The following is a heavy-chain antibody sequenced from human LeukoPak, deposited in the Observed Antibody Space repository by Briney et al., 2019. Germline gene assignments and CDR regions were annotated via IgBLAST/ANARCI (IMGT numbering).Heavy chain of an antibody. Sequence: PGGSLRLSCAASGFIFSTYSIHWVRQAPGKGLEWVTVISYDGGNKYYADSVKGRFTISRDNSKNTLYLQMNSLRAEDTAVYYCAKDDDYVWGSYRYTGFDPWGQGTLVTVSS. CDR3: AKDDDYVWGSYRYTGFDP. V-gene: IGHV3-30*18. J-gene: IGHJ5*02. D-gene: IGHD3-16*02. CDR1: GFIFSTYS. CDR2: ISYDGGNK.